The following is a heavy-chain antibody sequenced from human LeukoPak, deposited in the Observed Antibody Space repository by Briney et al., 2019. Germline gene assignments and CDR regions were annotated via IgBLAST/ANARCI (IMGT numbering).Heavy chain of an antibody. J-gene: IGHJ4*02. CDR3: ALRGSSGLWSY. Sequence: SETLSLTCAVHGGSFSGYYWSWIRPPPGKGLEWIGEINHSGITNYNPSLNSRVTISVDTSNNQFSLKLSSVTAADTAVYYCALRGSSGLWSYWGQGTLVTGSS. V-gene: IGHV4-34*01. CDR2: INHSGIT. CDR1: GGSFSGYY. D-gene: IGHD6-19*01.